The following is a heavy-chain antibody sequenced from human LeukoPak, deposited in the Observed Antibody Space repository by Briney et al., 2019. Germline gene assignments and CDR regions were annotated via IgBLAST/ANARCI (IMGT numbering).Heavy chain of an antibody. V-gene: IGHV1-69*04. Sequence: SVKVSCKASGGTFSSYAISWVRQAPGQGLEWMGRIIPILGIANYAQKFQGRVTITADKSTSTAYTELSSLRSEDTAVYYCARGLHSGIFGLGDYWGQGTLVTVSS. D-gene: IGHD3-3*01. CDR2: IIPILGIA. CDR1: GGTFSSYA. J-gene: IGHJ4*02. CDR3: ARGLHSGIFGLGDY.